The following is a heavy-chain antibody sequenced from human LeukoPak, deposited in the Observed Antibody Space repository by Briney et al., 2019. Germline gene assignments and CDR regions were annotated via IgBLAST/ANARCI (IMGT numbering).Heavy chain of an antibody. J-gene: IGHJ3*02. D-gene: IGHD2-2*01. Sequence: SVKVSCMASGGTFSSYTISWVRQAPGQGLEWMGRIIPILGIANYASKFQGRVTITADKSTRTAHRALGSLRSEDTAVYYCARESSTSFKKDAFDTWGQGTMVTVSS. CDR1: GGTFSSYT. CDR3: ARESSTSFKKDAFDT. V-gene: IGHV1-69*04. CDR2: IIPILGIA.